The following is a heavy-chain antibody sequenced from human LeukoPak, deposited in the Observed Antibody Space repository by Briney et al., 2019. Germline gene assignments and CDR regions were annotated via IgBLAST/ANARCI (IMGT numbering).Heavy chain of an antibody. CDR3: ASRTFYCSSTSCYDAFDI. CDR2: IYTSGST. D-gene: IGHD2-2*01. J-gene: IGHJ3*02. CDR1: GGSISSYY. Sequence: ASETLSLTCTVSGGSISSYYWSWIRQPAGKGLEWIGRIYTSGSTNYNPSLKSRVTISVDKSKNQFSLKLSSVTAADTAVCYCASRTFYCSSTSCYDAFDIWGQGTMVTVSS. V-gene: IGHV4-4*07.